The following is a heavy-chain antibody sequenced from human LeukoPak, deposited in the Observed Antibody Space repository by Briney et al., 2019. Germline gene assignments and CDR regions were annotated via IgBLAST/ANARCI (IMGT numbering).Heavy chain of an antibody. V-gene: IGHV3-53*01. CDR1: EFSVGSNY. CDR2: IYSGGST. CDR3: ASTTRGGTYYYYMDV. Sequence: GGSLRLSCAASEFSVGSNYMTWVRQAPGKGLEWVSVIYSGGSTYYADSVKGRFTVSRDNSKNTLYLQMNSLRAEDTAVYYCASTTRGGTYYYYMDVWGKGTTVTVSS. D-gene: IGHD1-1*01. J-gene: IGHJ6*03.